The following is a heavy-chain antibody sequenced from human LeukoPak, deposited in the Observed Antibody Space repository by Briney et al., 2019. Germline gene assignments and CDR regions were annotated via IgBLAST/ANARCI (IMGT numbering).Heavy chain of an antibody. CDR1: RQSFTDYY. J-gene: IGHJ6*02. CDR3: ATDPYSSSCSCPGMDA. CDR2: INPNSGGT. Sequence: ASVKVSCKPPRQSFTDYYIHCVPQAPGHGLEWMGWINPNSGGTDYAQKFQGRVTLTRDTSISTVYMELSSLSCDDTAVYYCATDPYSSSCSCPGMDAWGQGTTVTVSS. V-gene: IGHV1-2*02. D-gene: IGHD2-2*01.